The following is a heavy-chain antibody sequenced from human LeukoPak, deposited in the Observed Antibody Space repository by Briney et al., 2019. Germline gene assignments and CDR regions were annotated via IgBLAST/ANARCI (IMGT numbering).Heavy chain of an antibody. J-gene: IGHJ4*02. CDR1: GGSISIYY. V-gene: IGHV4-4*07. CDR2: IYTSGST. CDR3: ARWTTVTRAFDS. Sequence: SETLSLTCSVSGGSISIYYWSWIRQPAGKGLEWIGRIYTSGSTNYNPSLKSRVTTSVDTSKNQFSLTLNSVTAADTGVYYCARWTTVTRAFDSWGQGTLVTVSS. D-gene: IGHD4-17*01.